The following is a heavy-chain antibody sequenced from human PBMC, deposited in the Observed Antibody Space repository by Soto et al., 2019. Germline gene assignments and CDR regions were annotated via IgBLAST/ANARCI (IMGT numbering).Heavy chain of an antibody. J-gene: IGHJ4*02. CDR1: GFSFSNYG. CDR2: ISYDGRNI. D-gene: IGHD3-16*02. Sequence: GGSLRLSCAAPGFSFSNYGMHWVRQAPGKGLEWVAVISYDGRNIYYADSVKGRFTISRDNSKNTLYLQMNSLRPEDTAFYYCTKDMDDKVWGSYRPDFDYWGQGTLVTVSS. V-gene: IGHV3-30*18. CDR3: TKDMDDKVWGSYRPDFDY.